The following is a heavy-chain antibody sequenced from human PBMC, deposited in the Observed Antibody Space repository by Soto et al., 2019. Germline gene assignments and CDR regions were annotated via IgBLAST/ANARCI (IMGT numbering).Heavy chain of an antibody. CDR3: ARDIRIWLWDY. J-gene: IGHJ4*02. D-gene: IGHD2-15*01. Sequence: SETLSLTCTVSGGSISSTSYYWGWIRQPPGKGLEWIGYIYYSGSTNYNPSLKSRVTISVDTSKNQFSLKLSSVTAADTAVYYCARDIRIWLWDYWGQGTPVTVSS. CDR1: GGSISSTSYY. CDR2: IYYSGST. V-gene: IGHV4-61*05.